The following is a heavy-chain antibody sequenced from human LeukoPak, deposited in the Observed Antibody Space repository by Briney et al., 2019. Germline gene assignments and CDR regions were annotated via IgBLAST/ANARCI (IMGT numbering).Heavy chain of an antibody. D-gene: IGHD3-10*01. V-gene: IGHV4-59*11. CDR1: GASISSQY. CDR2: FYYSGT. J-gene: IGHJ4*02. Sequence: SETLSLTCTVSGASISSQYWGWIRQPPGKGLEWIGNFYYSGTNYNPSLESRVTISVDMSNNQFSLSVSSVTAADTAVYYCTRVSYYGTQPPDWGQGTLVTVSS. CDR3: TRVSYYGTQPPD.